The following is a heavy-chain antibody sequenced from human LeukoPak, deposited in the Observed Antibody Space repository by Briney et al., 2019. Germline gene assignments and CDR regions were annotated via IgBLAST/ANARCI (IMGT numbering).Heavy chain of an antibody. CDR1: GGSFSGYY. CDR3: ARWDTAMGFDY. J-gene: IGHJ4*02. Sequence: PSETLSLTCAVYGGSFSGYYWSWIRQPPGKGLEWIGEINHSGSTNYNPSLKSRVTISVDTSKNQFSLKLSSVTAADTAVYYCARWDTAMGFDYWGQGTLVTVSS. V-gene: IGHV4-34*01. D-gene: IGHD5-18*01. CDR2: INHSGST.